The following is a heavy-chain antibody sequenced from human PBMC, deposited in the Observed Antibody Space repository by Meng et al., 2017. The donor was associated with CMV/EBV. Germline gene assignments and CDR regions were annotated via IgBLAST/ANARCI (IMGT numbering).Heavy chain of an antibody. CDR2: IIPIFGTA. CDR1: GGTFSSYA. Sequence: QGQVVQSGAEVKKPGSSVKVSCKASGGTFSSYAISWVRQAPGQGLEWMGGIIPIFGTANYAQKFQGRVTITADESTSTAYMELSSLRSEDTAVYYCARIRSQPEVLLWFGEFVPWGQGTLVTVSS. D-gene: IGHD3-10*01. V-gene: IGHV1-69*12. CDR3: ARIRSQPEVLLWFGEFVP. J-gene: IGHJ5*02.